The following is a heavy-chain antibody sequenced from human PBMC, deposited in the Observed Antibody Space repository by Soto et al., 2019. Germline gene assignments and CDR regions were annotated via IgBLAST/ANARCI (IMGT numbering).Heavy chain of an antibody. J-gene: IGHJ3*02. Sequence: PGGAPRLSCAAPGFTFCSHALSWGPPAPGKGLEWVSAISGSGGSTYYADSVKGRFTISRDNSKNTLYLQMNSLRAEDTAVYYCAKWWQWLYHDAFDIWGQGTMVTVSS. CDR1: GFTFCSHA. CDR3: AKWWQWLYHDAFDI. D-gene: IGHD6-19*01. V-gene: IGHV3-23*01. CDR2: ISGSGGST.